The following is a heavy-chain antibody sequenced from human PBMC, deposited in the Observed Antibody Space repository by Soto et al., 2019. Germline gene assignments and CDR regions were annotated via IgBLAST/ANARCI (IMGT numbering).Heavy chain of an antibody. V-gene: IGHV4-30-4*01. CDR1: GGSISSGDYY. CDR3: ARTADYDSRVYYFLDY. CDR2: IYDSGST. J-gene: IGHJ4*02. Sequence: QVQLQESGPGLVKPSQTLSLTCTVSGGSISSGDYYWSWIRQPPGKGLEWIGYIYDSGSTYDNPSLTKRVTLSVDTDKYRFSLKLKSVAAAHRAVYYCARTADYDSRVYYFLDYWGQGTLVTVSS. D-gene: IGHD3-22*01.